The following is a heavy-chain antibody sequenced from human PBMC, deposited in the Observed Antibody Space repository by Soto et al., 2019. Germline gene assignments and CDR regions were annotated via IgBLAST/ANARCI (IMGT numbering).Heavy chain of an antibody. V-gene: IGHV1-46*01. D-gene: IGHD3-22*01. CDR1: GYTFTSYY. J-gene: IGHJ4*02. CDR2: INPSGGST. CDR3: AIAYYYDSSGYYNDY. Sequence: ASVKVSCKASGYTFTSYYMHWVRQAPGQGLEWMGIINPSGGSTSYAQKFQGRVTMTRDTSTSTVYMELSSLRSEDTAVYYCAIAYYYDSSGYYNDYWGQGTLVTVSS.